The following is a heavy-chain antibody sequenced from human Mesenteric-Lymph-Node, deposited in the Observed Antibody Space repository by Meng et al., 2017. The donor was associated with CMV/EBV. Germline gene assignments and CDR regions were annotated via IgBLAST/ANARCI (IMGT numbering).Heavy chain of an antibody. CDR2: IKSKTDGGTT. V-gene: IGHV3-15*01. D-gene: IGHD6-25*01. Sequence: GESLKISCAASGFTFNSYWMTWVRQAPGKGLEWVGRIKSKTDGGTTDYAAPVKGRFTISRDESKNTLYLQMNRLKTEDTAVYYCTPGGTSVYWGQRTLVTVSS. J-gene: IGHJ4*02. CDR1: GFTFNSYW. CDR3: TPGGTSVY.